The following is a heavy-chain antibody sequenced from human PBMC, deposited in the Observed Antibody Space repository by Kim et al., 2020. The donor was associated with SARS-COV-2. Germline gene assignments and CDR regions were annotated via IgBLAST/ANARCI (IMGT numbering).Heavy chain of an antibody. CDR2: IYYSGST. CDR3: ARLRPGDIVDTVLDY. V-gene: IGHV4-59*08. D-gene: IGHD5-18*01. CDR1: GGSISSYY. J-gene: IGHJ4*02. Sequence: SETLSLTCTVSGGSISSYYWSWIRQPPGKGLEWIGYIYYSGSTNYNPSLKSRVTISVDTSKNQFSLKLSSVTAADTAVYYCARLRPGDIVDTVLDYWGQGTLVTVSS.